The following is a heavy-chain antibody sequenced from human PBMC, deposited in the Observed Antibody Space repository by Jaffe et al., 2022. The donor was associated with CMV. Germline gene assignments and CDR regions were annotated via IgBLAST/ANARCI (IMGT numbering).Heavy chain of an antibody. CDR3: AREGEPRVLVLSPLFDY. V-gene: IGHV4-4*07. CDR2: IYTSGST. CDR1: GGSISSYY. D-gene: IGHD3-16*01. J-gene: IGHJ4*02. Sequence: QVQLQESGPGLVKPSETLSLTCTVSGGSISSYYWSWIRQPAGKGLEWIGRIYTSGSTNYNPSLKSRVTMSVDTSKNQFSLKLSSVTAADTAVYYCAREGEPRVLVLSPLFDYWGQGTLVTVSS.